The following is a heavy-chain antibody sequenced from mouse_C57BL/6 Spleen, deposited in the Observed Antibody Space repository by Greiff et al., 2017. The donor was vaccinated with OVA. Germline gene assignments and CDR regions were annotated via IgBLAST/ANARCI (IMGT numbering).Heavy chain of an antibody. V-gene: IGHV3-6*01. J-gene: IGHJ3*01. Sequence: EVKVEESGPGLVKPSQSLSLTCSVTGYSITSGYYWYWIRQFPGNKLEWMGYIRYNGSNNYNTYLKNLTSLTRDTSKKQCCLELNAVTTEDTATYDVARDAYCGRSGAYWGQGTLVTVSA. CDR2: IRYNGSN. CDR3: ARDAYCGRSGAY. CDR1: GYSITSGYY. D-gene: IGHD1-1*01.